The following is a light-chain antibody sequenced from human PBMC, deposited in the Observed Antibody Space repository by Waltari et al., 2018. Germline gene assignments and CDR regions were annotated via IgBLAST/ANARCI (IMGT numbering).Light chain of an antibody. CDR1: VLTKKY. Sequence: SYELTRPSSVSVSPGQTAKITCAGDVLTKKYARWFQQKPGQAPVLMIYKDSERPSRIPERFSGSSSGTTVTLTITGAQVEDEADYYCYSSTDNSGIFGGGTTLTVL. CDR2: KDS. J-gene: IGLJ2*01. V-gene: IGLV3-27*01. CDR3: YSSTDNSGI.